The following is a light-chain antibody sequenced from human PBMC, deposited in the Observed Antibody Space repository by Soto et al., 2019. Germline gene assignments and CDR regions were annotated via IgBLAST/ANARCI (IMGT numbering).Light chain of an antibody. J-gene: IGKJ4*01. Sequence: IVLTQSPGTLSLSPGERATLSCSASQSVSSDYLAWYQQKPGQAPRLLIYGASSRATGIPDRFIGSASGTDFTLTISRLEPEDFAVYYCQQCGSSPPVTFGGGTKVDIK. CDR1: QSVSSDY. V-gene: IGKV3-20*01. CDR2: GAS. CDR3: QQCGSSPPVT.